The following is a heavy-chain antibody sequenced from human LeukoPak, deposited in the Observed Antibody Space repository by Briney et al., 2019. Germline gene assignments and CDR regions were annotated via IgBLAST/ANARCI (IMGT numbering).Heavy chain of an antibody. Sequence: PGGSLRLSCAASGFTFSDDWMTWVRQVPGKGLEWVANVGRDGSEKNYVDSVEGRFTISRDNAKKSLDLEMNSLRVEDTALYYCAKVGTWELQRVFENWGQGTLVTVSS. CDR2: VGRDGSEK. D-gene: IGHD1-26*01. V-gene: IGHV3-7*01. CDR1: GFTFSDDW. J-gene: IGHJ4*02. CDR3: AKVGTWELQRVFEN.